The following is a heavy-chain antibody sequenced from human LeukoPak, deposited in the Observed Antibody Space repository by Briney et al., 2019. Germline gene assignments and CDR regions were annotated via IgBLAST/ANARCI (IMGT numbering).Heavy chain of an antibody. V-gene: IGHV3-7*01. D-gene: IGHD2-21*02. CDR2: IKPDGSEK. CDR1: GFSFTKAW. J-gene: IGHJ4*02. CDR3: TRDFGSGVVVTAIVD. Sequence: GGSLRLSCAASGFSFTKAWMSWVRQAPGKGLEWVANIKPDGSEKHYVDSVKGRFTISRDNAKNSLFLQMNSLRAEDTATYYCTRDFGSGVVVTAIVDWGQGTLVTVSS.